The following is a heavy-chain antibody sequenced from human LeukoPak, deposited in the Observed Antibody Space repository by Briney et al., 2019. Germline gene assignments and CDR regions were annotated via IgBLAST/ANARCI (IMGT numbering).Heavy chain of an antibody. D-gene: IGHD6-19*01. V-gene: IGHV3-7*01. J-gene: IGHJ4*02. Sequence: GGSLRLSCAASGFTFCGFWMSWLRQAPGKGPEWVANIKVDGSEKYYVDAVKGRFTISRDNAKNSLYLQMNSLRAEDTAVYHCARGGWYPDNWGQGTLVTVSS. CDR2: IKVDGSEK. CDR3: ARGGWYPDN. CDR1: GFTFCGFW.